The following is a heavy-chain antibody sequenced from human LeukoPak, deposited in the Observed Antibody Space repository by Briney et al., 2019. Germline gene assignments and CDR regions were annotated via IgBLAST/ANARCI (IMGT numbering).Heavy chain of an antibody. CDR3: AKVANYYDSSGPFDI. D-gene: IGHD3-22*01. CDR1: GGSISSSSYY. J-gene: IGHJ3*02. Sequence: ETLSLTCTVSGGSISSSSYYWGWVRQAPGKGLEWVSAISGSGGSTYYADSVKGRFTISRDNSKNTLYLQMNSLRAEDTAVYYCAKVANYYDSSGPFDIWGQGTMVTVSS. V-gene: IGHV3-23*01. CDR2: ISGSGGST.